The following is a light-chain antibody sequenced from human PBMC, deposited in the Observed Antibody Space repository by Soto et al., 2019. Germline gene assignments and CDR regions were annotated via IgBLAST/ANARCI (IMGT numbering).Light chain of an antibody. J-gene: IGKJ3*01. Sequence: DIQLTQSPSLLSASVGDRVTITCRASQGISNSLAWYQQKPGKGPSLLIYDASTLQSGVPSRFSGSGSGTDFTLTINSLQPEDVATYYCQKYKSAPYTFGPGTKVDI. V-gene: IGKV1-27*01. CDR1: QGISNS. CDR3: QKYKSAPYT. CDR2: DAS.